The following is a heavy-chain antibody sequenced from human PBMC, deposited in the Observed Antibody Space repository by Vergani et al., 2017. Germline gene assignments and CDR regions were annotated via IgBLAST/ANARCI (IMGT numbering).Heavy chain of an antibody. D-gene: IGHD3-10*01. Sequence: EVMLVQSGAEVKKPGESLKISCKYSESSFISNEIAWVRQMSGKGLQWMGIIYPGDSEVKSNPTFRGQVIFSVDTSVNTAYLQCRSLQASDTATYFCAIGGHGSENGGALQLWGQGTNITVSS. V-gene: IGHV5-51*03. CDR2: IYPGDSEV. J-gene: IGHJ3*01. CDR3: AIGGHGSENGGALQL. CDR1: ESSFISNE.